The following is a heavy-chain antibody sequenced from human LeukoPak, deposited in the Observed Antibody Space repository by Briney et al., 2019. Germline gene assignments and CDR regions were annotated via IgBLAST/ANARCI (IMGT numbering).Heavy chain of an antibody. V-gene: IGHV1-46*01. D-gene: IGHD2-15*01. J-gene: IGHJ4*02. Sequence: ASVKVSCKASGYTFTSYHMHWVRQAPGQGLEWMGIINPSGGSTSYAQKFQGRVTMTRDTSTSTVYMELSSLRSEDTAVYYCATPHPYCSGGSCYSLLDYWGQGTLVTVSS. CDR2: INPSGGST. CDR3: ATPHPYCSGGSCYSLLDY. CDR1: GYTFTSYH.